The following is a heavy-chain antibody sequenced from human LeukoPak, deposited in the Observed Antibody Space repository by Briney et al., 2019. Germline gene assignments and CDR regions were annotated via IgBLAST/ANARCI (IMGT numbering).Heavy chain of an antibody. CDR1: GYTFTSYG. J-gene: IGHJ4*02. CDR2: ISAYNGNT. V-gene: IGHV1-18*01. D-gene: IGHD3-10*01. CDR3: ARAAGGSGTRQYFDY. Sequence: GASVKVSCKASGYTFTSYGISWVRQAPGQGLEWMGWISAYNGNTNYAQKLQGRVTMTTDTSTSTAYMELRSLRSDDTAVYYCARAAGGSGTRQYFDYWGQGTLVTVSS.